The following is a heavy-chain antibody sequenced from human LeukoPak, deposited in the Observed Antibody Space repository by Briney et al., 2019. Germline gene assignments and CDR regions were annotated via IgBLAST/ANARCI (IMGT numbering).Heavy chain of an antibody. CDR1: GYIFTSYF. J-gene: IGHJ5*02. CDR2: INPSGGST. V-gene: IGHV1-46*01. CDR3: ARALPHRRLMDTAMEQHWFDP. Sequence: ASVKVSCKASGYIFTSYFMHWVRQAPGQGLEWMGLINPSGGSTRYAQKFQGRVTMTRDMSTSTVYMELSSLRSEDTAVYYCARALPHRRLMDTAMEQHWFDPWGQGTLVTVSS. D-gene: IGHD5-18*01.